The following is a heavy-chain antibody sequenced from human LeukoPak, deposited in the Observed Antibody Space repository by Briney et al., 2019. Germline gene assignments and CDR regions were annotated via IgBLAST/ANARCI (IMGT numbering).Heavy chain of an antibody. V-gene: IGHV5-51*01. CDR3: ARHGGGGSGGNSGFDY. Sequence: GESLRISCEGSGYNFSNCLIGWVRQMPGKGLEWMGIIYPGDSDTRYGPSFQGQVTISADKSISTAYLQWSSLKASDTAMYYCARHGGGGSGGNSGFDYWGQGTLVTVSS. D-gene: IGHD4-23*01. J-gene: IGHJ4*02. CDR2: IYPGDSDT. CDR1: GYNFSNCL.